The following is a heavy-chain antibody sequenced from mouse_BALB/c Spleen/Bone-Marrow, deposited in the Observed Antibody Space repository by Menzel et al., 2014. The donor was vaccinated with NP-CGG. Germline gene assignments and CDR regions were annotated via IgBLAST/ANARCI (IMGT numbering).Heavy chain of an antibody. Sequence: EVKLMESGPGLMKPSQSLSLTCTVTGYSITSAYAWNWIRQFPGDKLEWMGYITSSGHTSYNPSLKSRISIARDTSKNQFFLQLNSVTTEDTATYYCARSGNFFDYWGQGTTLTVSS. V-gene: IGHV3-2*02. J-gene: IGHJ2*01. D-gene: IGHD3-1*01. CDR3: ARSGNFFDY. CDR2: ITSSGHT. CDR1: GYSITSAYA.